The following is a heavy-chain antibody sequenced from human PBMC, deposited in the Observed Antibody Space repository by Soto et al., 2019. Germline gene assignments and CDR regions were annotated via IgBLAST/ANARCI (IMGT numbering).Heavy chain of an antibody. D-gene: IGHD6-6*01. V-gene: IGHV1-8*02. Sequence: ASVKVSCKASGYTFTSYDINWVRQATGQGLEWMGWMNPNSGNTGYAQKFQGRVTMTRNTSISTAYMELSSLRSEDTAVYYCARGAPLAPREVYSSSSGDYWGQGTLVTVSS. CDR1: GYTFTSYD. CDR3: ARGAPLAPREVYSSSSGDY. J-gene: IGHJ4*02. CDR2: MNPNSGNT.